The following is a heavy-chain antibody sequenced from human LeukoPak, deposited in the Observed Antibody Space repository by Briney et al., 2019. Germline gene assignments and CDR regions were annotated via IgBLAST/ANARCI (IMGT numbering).Heavy chain of an antibody. D-gene: IGHD1-26*01. CDR1: GYSFTSYW. V-gene: IGHV5-51*01. J-gene: IGHJ5*02. CDR3: ARHGKLSASRNWFDP. CDR2: IYPDDFDT. Sequence: RGASLKISCNASGYSFTSYWIAWVRQMPGKGLEWMGVIYPDDFDTRYSPSFQGQVTISADKSISTAFLQWSSLKASDTAIYYCARHGKLSASRNWFDPWGQGTLVTVSS.